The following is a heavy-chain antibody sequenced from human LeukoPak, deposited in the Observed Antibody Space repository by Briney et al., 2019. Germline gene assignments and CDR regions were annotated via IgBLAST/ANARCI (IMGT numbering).Heavy chain of an antibody. J-gene: IGHJ3*02. CDR3: ASLKWYYYGSGSYHDAFDI. Sequence: TTSETLSLTCTVSGGSVSSSSYYWGWIRQPPGKGPEWIGSIYYSGSTYYNPSLKSRVTISVDTSKNQFSLKLSSVTAADTAVYYCASLKWYYYGSGSYHDAFDIWGQGTMVTVSS. CDR1: GGSVSSSSYY. V-gene: IGHV4-39*01. D-gene: IGHD3-10*01. CDR2: IYYSGST.